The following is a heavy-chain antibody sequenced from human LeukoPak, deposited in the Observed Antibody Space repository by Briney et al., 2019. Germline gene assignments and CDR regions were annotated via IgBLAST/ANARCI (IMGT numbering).Heavy chain of an antibody. V-gene: IGHV3-53*05. J-gene: IGHJ4*02. D-gene: IGHD1-26*01. CDR3: AKDSWEVGATSEIDY. Sequence: GGSLRLSCAVSGYTVSNNYMSWVRQAPGKGLEWVSLIYSGGSTYYADSVKGRFTISRDNSKNTLYLQMNSLRAEDTAVYYCAKDSWEVGATSEIDYWGQGTLVTVSS. CDR1: GYTVSNNY. CDR2: IYSGGST.